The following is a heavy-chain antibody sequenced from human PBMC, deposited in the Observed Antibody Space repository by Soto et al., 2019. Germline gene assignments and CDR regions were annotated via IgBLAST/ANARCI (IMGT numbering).Heavy chain of an antibody. CDR3: ARGGSRDGYIFDY. CDR1: GGTFSSYA. CDR2: IIPIFGTA. Sequence: SVTVSCKASGGTFSSYAISWVRQAPGQGLEWMGGIIPIFGTANYAQKFQGRVTITADESTSTAYMELSSLRSEDTAVYYCARGGSRDGYIFDYWGQGTLVTVSS. V-gene: IGHV1-69*13. D-gene: IGHD5-12*01. J-gene: IGHJ4*02.